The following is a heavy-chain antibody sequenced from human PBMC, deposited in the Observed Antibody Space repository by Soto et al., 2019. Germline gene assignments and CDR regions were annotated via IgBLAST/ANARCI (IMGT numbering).Heavy chain of an antibody. CDR3: ARGKGMEENYYYYGMDI. V-gene: IGHV1-3*01. CDR1: GYTFSTYA. D-gene: IGHD1-1*01. CDR2: LNGGTGQT. J-gene: IGHJ6*02. Sequence: ASVKVSCKASGYTFSTYAIHWVRQAPGQSLEWMGWLNGGTGQTRYSQRFQDSVTITRDTSASTAYMEVSSLRPEDTAVYYCARGKGMEENYYYYGMDIWGQGTTVTAP.